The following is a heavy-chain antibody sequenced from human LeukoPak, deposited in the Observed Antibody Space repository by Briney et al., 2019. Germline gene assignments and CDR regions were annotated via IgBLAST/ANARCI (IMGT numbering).Heavy chain of an antibody. V-gene: IGHV3-30*02. CDR2: IRYGGSNK. D-gene: IGHD3-10*01. Sequence: PGGSLRLSCAASGFTFSSYGMHWVRQAPGKGLEWVAFIRYGGSNKYYADSVKGRFTISRDNSKNTLYLQMNSLRAEDTAVYYCAKDYSPRFFGSGVGADYWGQGTLVTVSS. J-gene: IGHJ4*02. CDR3: AKDYSPRFFGSGVGADY. CDR1: GFTFSSYG.